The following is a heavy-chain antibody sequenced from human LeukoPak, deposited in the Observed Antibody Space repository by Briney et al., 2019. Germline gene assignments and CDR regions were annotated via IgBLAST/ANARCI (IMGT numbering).Heavy chain of an antibody. CDR1: GFTFSSYW. CDR2: IKQDGSEK. CDR3: AGYGDPDGWYYYYGMDV. V-gene: IGHV3-7*01. J-gene: IGHJ6*02. Sequence: GGSLRLSCAASGFTFSSYWMSWVRQAPGKGLEWVANIKQDGSEKYYVDSVKDRFTISRDNAKNSPYLQMNSLRAEDTAVYYCAGYGDPDGWYYYYGMDVWGQGTTVTVSS. D-gene: IGHD4-17*01.